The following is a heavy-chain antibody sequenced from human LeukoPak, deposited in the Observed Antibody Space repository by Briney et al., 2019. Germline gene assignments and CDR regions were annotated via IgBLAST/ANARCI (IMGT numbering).Heavy chain of an antibody. CDR2: INPSGDFR. D-gene: IGHD1-26*01. CDR1: GYTFGTHW. Sequence: ASVKVSCKASGYTFGTHWMHWVRQAPGQGLEWMGIINPSGDFRSYAQKFQGRVTVARDMSTRTVYMELSDLEPEDTAVYYCARDYSGEWEQLTGWWFDPWGQGTLVIVSS. V-gene: IGHV1-46*01. CDR3: ARDYSGEWEQLTGWWFDP. J-gene: IGHJ5*02.